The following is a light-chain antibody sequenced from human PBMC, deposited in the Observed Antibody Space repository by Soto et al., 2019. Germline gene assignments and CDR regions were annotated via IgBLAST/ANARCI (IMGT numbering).Light chain of an antibody. V-gene: IGKV3-15*01. CDR1: QSISSN. Sequence: EIVMTQSPATLSVSPGGRATLSCRASQSISSNYLAWYQQKPGQAPRLLIYGASTRATDIPARFSGSGSGTEFTLTISSPQSEDFAVYYCQQYNNWPTFGQGTKVDIK. J-gene: IGKJ1*01. CDR3: QQYNNWPT. CDR2: GAS.